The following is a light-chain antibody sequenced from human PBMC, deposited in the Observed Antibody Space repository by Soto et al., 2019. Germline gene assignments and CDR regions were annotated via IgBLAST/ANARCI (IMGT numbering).Light chain of an antibody. CDR3: QSYDRSLTGWV. Sequence: QSVLTQPPSVSGAPGQRVTISCTGSSSNIGTGYDVHWYQQLPGTAPKLLIYANSNRPSGVPDRFSGSKSGTAASLAITRLQAEDEADYYCQSYDRSLTGWVFGGGTQLTVL. V-gene: IGLV1-40*01. J-gene: IGLJ3*02. CDR2: ANS. CDR1: SSNIGTGYD.